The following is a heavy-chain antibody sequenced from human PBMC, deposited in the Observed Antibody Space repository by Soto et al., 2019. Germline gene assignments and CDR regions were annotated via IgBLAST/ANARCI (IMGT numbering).Heavy chain of an antibody. V-gene: IGHV1-3*01. CDR3: ARGNSGAFDI. CDR1: GYTFTTYS. Sequence: QVQLVQSGAEVKKPGASVKVSCKASGYTFTTYSMHWVRQAPGQRLEWMGWMNPLNGDTKYSQRFQGRLTIIRDTSASTAYMELSSLRCEDTDIYYCARGNSGAFDIWGQGTMVTVSS. J-gene: IGHJ3*02. D-gene: IGHD6-19*01. CDR2: MNPLNGDT.